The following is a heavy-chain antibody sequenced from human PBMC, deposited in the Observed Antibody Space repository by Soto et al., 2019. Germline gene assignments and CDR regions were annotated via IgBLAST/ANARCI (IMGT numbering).Heavy chain of an antibody. CDR1: GFTFSSYG. Sequence: QVQLVESGGGVVQPGRSLRLSCAASGFTFSSYGIHWVRQAPGKGLEWVAFISSDASNKDYADSVQGRFTISRDNSRNTLYLKMNSLRAEDTAVYFCAKTHGPGIAVAGTDWYFDLWGRGTLVTVSS. V-gene: IGHV3-30*18. CDR2: ISSDASNK. CDR3: AKTHGPGIAVAGTDWYFDL. J-gene: IGHJ2*01. D-gene: IGHD6-19*01.